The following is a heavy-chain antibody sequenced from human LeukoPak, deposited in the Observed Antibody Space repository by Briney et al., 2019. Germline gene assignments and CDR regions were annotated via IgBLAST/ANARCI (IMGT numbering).Heavy chain of an antibody. CDR2: INPNSGGT. CDR3: ARERDGSSDAFDI. V-gene: IGHV1-2*02. CDR1: GYTFTGYY. Sequence: ASVKVSCKASGYTFTGYYMHWVRQAPGQGLEWMGWINPNSGGTNYAQKFQGRVTMTRDTSISTAYMELSRLRSDDTAVYYCARERDGSSDAFDIWGQGTMVTVSS. J-gene: IGHJ3*02. D-gene: IGHD6-13*01.